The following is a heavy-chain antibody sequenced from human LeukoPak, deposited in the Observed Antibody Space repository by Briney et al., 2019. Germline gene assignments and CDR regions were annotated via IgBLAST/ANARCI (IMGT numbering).Heavy chain of an antibody. V-gene: IGHV4-30-2*01. CDR3: ASSITIFGVGYYYYGMDV. J-gene: IGHJ6*02. Sequence: SETLSLTCAVSGGSISSGGYSWSWIRQPPGKGLEWIGYIYHSGSTYYNPSLKSRVTISVDRSKNQFSLKLSSVTAADTAVYYCASSITIFGVGYYYYGMDVWGQGTTVTVSS. D-gene: IGHD3-3*01. CDR1: GGSISSGGYS. CDR2: IYHSGST.